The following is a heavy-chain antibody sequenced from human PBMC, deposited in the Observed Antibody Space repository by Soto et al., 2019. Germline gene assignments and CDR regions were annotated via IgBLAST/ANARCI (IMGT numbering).Heavy chain of an antibody. D-gene: IGHD6-6*01. CDR3: ATEYSSSSAFDY. J-gene: IGHJ4*02. Sequence: ASVKVSCKASGYTFTSYGISWVRQAPGQGLEWMGWINANNGNTNYAQKFQGWVTMTRDTSISTAYMELSRLRSDDTAVYYCATEYSSSSAFDYWGQGTLVTVSS. CDR1: GYTFTSYG. CDR2: INANNGNT. V-gene: IGHV1-18*01.